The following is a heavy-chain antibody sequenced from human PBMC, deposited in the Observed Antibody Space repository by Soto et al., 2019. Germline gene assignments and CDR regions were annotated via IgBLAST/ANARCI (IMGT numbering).Heavy chain of an antibody. CDR2: IYYSGST. CDR1: GGSISSGDYY. J-gene: IGHJ4*02. Sequence: QVQLQESGPGLVKPSQTLSLTCTVSGGSISSGDYYWSWIRHPPGKGLEWIGYIYYSGSTYYNPSLKSRVTISVDTSKNQFSLKLSSVTAADKAVYYCAREHPTNLPGDIGADYWGQGTLVTVSS. CDR3: AREHPTNLPGDIGADY. D-gene: IGHD7-27*01. V-gene: IGHV4-30-4*01.